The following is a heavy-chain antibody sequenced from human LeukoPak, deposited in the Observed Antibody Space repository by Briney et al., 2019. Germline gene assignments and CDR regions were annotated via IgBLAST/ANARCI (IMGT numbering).Heavy chain of an antibody. D-gene: IGHD3-22*01. V-gene: IGHV2-5*01. CDR3: ARRRRENYDDSSGYYLDYFDY. CDR1: GFSLSTSGVG. CDR2: IYWNDDK. J-gene: IGHJ4*02. Sequence: ESGPTLVKPTQTLTLTCTFSGFSLSTSGVGVGWIRQPPGKALEWLALIYWNDDKRYSPSLKSRLTITKDTSKNQVVLTMTNMDPVDTATYYCARRRRENYDDSSGYYLDYFDYWGQGTLVTVSS.